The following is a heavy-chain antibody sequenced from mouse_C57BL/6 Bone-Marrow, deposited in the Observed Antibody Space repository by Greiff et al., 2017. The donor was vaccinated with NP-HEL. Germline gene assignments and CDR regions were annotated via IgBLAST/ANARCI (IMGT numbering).Heavy chain of an antibody. CDR1: GFTFSDYY. J-gene: IGHJ3*01. V-gene: IGHV5-12*01. Sequence: EVHLVESGGGLVQPGGSLKLSCAASGFTFSDYYMYWVRQTPEKRLEWVTYISNGGGSTYYPDTVKGRFTISRDNAKNTLYLQMSRLKSEDTAMYYCARPSIYYYGRGGFAYWGQGTLVTVSA. CDR3: ARPSIYYYGRGGFAY. D-gene: IGHD1-1*01. CDR2: ISNGGGST.